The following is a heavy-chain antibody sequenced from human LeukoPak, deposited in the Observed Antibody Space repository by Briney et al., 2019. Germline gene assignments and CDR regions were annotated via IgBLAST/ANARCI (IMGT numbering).Heavy chain of an antibody. CDR1: ADSFSSHY. J-gene: IGHJ3*02. CDR2: ISYIGST. V-gene: IGHV4-59*11. Sequence: PSETLSLTCAVSADSFSSHYWTWIRQPPGKELEWIGYISYIGSTNYNPSLKSRVTISIDTSKNQFSLKLSSVTVADTAVYYCARDLVTVTKGFDIWGQGTMVSVSS. CDR3: ARDLVTVTKGFDI. D-gene: IGHD4-17*01.